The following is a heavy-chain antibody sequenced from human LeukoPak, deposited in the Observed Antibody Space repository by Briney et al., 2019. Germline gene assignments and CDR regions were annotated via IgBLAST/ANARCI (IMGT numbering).Heavy chain of an antibody. CDR1: GGTFSSYA. CDR2: IIPIFGTA. Sequence: SVKVSCKAPGGTFSSYAISWVRQAPGQGLEWMGGIIPIFGTANYAQKFQGRVTITADESTSTAYMELSSLRSEDTAVYYCARRPTTLLSFDYWGQGTLVTVSS. V-gene: IGHV1-69*13. J-gene: IGHJ4*02. D-gene: IGHD1-1*01. CDR3: ARRPTTLLSFDY.